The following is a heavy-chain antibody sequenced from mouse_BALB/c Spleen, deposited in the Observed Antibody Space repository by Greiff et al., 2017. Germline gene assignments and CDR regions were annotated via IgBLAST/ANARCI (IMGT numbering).Heavy chain of an antibody. CDR1: GYAFSSSW. D-gene: IGHD1-1*01. CDR3: ASFTTVVAPDY. CDR2: IYPGDGDT. J-gene: IGHJ2*01. V-gene: IGHV1-82*01. Sequence: VQLQQSGPELVKPGASVKISCKASGYAFSSSWMNWVKQRPGKGLEWIGRIYPGDGDTNYNGKFKGKATLTADKSSSTAYMQLSSLTSEDSAVYFCASFTTVVAPDYWGQGTTLTVSS.